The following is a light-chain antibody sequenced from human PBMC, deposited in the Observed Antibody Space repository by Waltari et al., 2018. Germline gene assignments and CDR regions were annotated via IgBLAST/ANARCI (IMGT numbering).Light chain of an antibody. CDR1: SSDVGGYHY. V-gene: IGLV2-14*01. CDR3: TSHTSSRTMV. CDR2: DVS. Sequence: QSALTQPASVSGSPGQSITISCTGTSSDVGGYHYVCWYQQHPGKAPQLMIFDVSERPSGVSIRCYGPKSGNTASLTISGLQAEDEADYYCTSHTSSRTMVFGGGTKLTVL. J-gene: IGLJ2*01.